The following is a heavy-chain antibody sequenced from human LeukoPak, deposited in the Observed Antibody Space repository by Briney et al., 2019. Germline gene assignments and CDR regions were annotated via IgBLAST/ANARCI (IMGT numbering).Heavy chain of an antibody. D-gene: IGHD1-14*01. CDR3: ARAEPSRPFDY. CDR1: GGSISSSNW. Sequence: PSETLSLTCAVSGGSISSSNWWSWVRQPPGKGLEWIGEIYHSGSTNYNPSLRSRVTISLDTSKNQFSLNLNSVTSADTAVYYCARAEPSRPFDYWGQGTLVTVSS. V-gene: IGHV4-4*02. J-gene: IGHJ4*02. CDR2: IYHSGST.